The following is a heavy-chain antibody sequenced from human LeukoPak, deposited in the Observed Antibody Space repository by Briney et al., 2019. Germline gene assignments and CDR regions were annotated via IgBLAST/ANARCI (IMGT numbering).Heavy chain of an antibody. Sequence: PGGSLRLSCAASGFTFDDYAMHWVRQAPGKGLEWVSGITWNSNSIGYADSVKGRFTISRDNAKTSLYLQMNSLRAEDTALYYCAKDARSLWFGESNFDYWGQGTLVTVSS. V-gene: IGHV3-9*01. D-gene: IGHD3-10*01. CDR3: AKDARSLWFGESNFDY. CDR2: ITWNSNSI. J-gene: IGHJ4*02. CDR1: GFTFDDYA.